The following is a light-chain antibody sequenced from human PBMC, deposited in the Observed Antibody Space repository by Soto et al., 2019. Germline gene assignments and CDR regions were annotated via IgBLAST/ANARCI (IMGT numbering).Light chain of an antibody. CDR1: QDIRNF. J-gene: IGKJ3*01. Sequence: DIPMTQSPTPLSASVGDRVTITCRASQDIRNFVAWYQQKPGKAPKLLIYAASTLQSGVPSRFSGSGSGTDFTLTINSLQPEDVATYSCQKYSSVPVFGPGTKVEIK. V-gene: IGKV1-27*01. CDR3: QKYSSVPV. CDR2: AAS.